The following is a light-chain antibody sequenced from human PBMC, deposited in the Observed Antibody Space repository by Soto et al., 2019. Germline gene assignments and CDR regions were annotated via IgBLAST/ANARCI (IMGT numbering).Light chain of an antibody. V-gene: IGLV2-11*01. J-gene: IGLJ2*01. CDR1: SSDVGTYEF. CDR2: DVR. Sequence: QSALTQPRSVSGSPGQSVTISCTGTSSDVGTYEFVSWYQHHPGKAPKLMIYDVRKRPSGVPDRFSGSKSGTTASLTISGLQAEEEADYYCCSYAGTYTFVFGGGTKLTVL. CDR3: CSYAGTYTFV.